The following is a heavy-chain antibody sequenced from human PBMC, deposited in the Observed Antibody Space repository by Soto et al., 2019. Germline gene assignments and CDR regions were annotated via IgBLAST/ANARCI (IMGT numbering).Heavy chain of an antibody. Sequence: PSETLSLTCGVYGGAFSGYYWSWIRQPPGKGREWIGEINQRGSTNYNPSLKSRVTISVDTSKNQFSLKLSSVTAADTAVYYCARHGGYSYGTDYWGHGTLVTVS. J-gene: IGHJ4*01. CDR1: GGAFSGYY. V-gene: IGHV4-34*01. CDR3: ARHGGYSYGTDY. CDR2: INQRGST. D-gene: IGHD5-18*01.